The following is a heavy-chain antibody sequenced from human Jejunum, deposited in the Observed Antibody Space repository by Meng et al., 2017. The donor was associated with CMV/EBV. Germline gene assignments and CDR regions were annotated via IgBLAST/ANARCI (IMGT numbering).Heavy chain of an antibody. Sequence: FTCGNHARSWVRQAPGKGLEWVSSISGGAINTDYADSVNGRFTISRDNSKNTLYLQMNSLRAEDTAVYHCVKYGSHYFDATGFYWLDYWGQGTLVTVSS. D-gene: IGHD3-9*01. CDR1: FTCGNHA. J-gene: IGHJ4*02. CDR2: ISGGAINT. CDR3: VKYGSHYFDATGFYWLDY. V-gene: IGHV3-23*01.